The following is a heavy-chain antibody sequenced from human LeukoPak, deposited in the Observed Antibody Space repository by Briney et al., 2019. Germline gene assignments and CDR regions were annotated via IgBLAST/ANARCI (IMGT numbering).Heavy chain of an antibody. CDR1: GGTFSSYA. CDR3: ARGGVLLWFGELLEFDY. CDR2: IIPIFGTA. D-gene: IGHD3-10*01. V-gene: IGHV1-69*13. Sequence: ASVKVSCKASGGTFSSYAISWVRQAPGQELEWMGGIIPIFGTANYAQKFQGRVTITADESTSTAYMELSSLRSEDTAVYYCARGGVLLWFGELLEFDYWGQGTLVTVSS. J-gene: IGHJ4*02.